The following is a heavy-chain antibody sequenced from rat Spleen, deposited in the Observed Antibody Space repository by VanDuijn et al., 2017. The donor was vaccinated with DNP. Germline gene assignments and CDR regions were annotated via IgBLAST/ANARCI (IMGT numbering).Heavy chain of an antibody. V-gene: IGHV1-43*01. Sequence: QVQLQQSGTELAKPGSSVKISCKTSDYTFTTYYIGWIKQTAGQGLEFLGYIHTGSGGTNYNEKFKGKATLTVDRSSSKAFMQLSSLTPDDSAGYSWARGRGTSYCYDYGHWYLAFWGPGTMVTVSS. CDR3: ARGRGTSYCYDYGHWYLAF. J-gene: IGHJ1*01. CDR2: IHTGSGGT. D-gene: IGHD1-7*01. CDR1: DYTFTTYY.